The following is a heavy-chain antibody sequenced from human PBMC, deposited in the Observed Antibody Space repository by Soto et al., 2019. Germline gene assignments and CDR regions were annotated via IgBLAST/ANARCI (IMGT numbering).Heavy chain of an antibody. CDR2: FDPEDGET. D-gene: IGHD6-13*01. CDR1: GYTLTDLS. J-gene: IGHJ4*02. V-gene: IGHV1-24*01. Sequence: ASVKVSCKVSGYTLTDLSMHWVRQAPGKGLEWMGGFDPEDGETIYAQKFQGRVTITEDTSTDTAYMELSSLRSEDTAVYYCAYSSSWSNYFDYCGQGTLVTVSS. CDR3: AYSSSWSNYFDY.